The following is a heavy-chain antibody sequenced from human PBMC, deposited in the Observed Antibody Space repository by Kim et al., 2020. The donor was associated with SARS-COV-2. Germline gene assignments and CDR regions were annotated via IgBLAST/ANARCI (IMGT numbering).Heavy chain of an antibody. J-gene: IGHJ4*02. CDR1: GFTFSDYG. D-gene: IGHD1-26*01. Sequence: GGSLRLSCAASGFTFSDYGMTWVRQAPGKGLEWVASIKPDGSEKNFVDSVKGRFSISRDNAKNSLYLQMNSLGAEDTAVYFCARARMGPLHWGQGTMVTV. CDR3: ARARMGPLH. CDR2: IKPDGSEK. V-gene: IGHV3-7*01.